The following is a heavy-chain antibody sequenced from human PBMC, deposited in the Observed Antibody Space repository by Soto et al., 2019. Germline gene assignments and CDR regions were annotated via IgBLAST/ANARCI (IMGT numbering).Heavy chain of an antibody. Sequence: ASVKVSCKVSGYTLTELSMHWVRQAPGKGLEWMGGFDPEDGETIYAQKFQGRVTMTEDTSTDTAYMELSSLRSEDTAVYYCATGLAEKWELVFGYWGQGTLVTVSS. D-gene: IGHD1-26*01. V-gene: IGHV1-24*01. CDR3: ATGLAEKWELVFGY. CDR1: GYTLTELS. J-gene: IGHJ4*02. CDR2: FDPEDGET.